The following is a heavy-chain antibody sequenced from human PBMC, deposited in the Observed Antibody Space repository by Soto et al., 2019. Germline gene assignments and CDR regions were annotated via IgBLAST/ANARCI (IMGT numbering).Heavy chain of an antibody. CDR1: GGSISSSSYY. Sequence: SETLSLTCTVSGGSISSSSYYWGWIRQPPGKGLEWIGSIYYSGSTYYNPSLKSRVTISVDTSKNQFSLKLSSVTAADTAVYYCARLQLAYYYYYMDVWGKGTTVTVSS. CDR2: IYYSGST. CDR3: ARLQLAYYYYYMDV. J-gene: IGHJ6*03. V-gene: IGHV4-39*01. D-gene: IGHD5-18*01.